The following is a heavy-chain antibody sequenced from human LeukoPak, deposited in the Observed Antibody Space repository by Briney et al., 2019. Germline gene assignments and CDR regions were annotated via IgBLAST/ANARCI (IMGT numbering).Heavy chain of an antibody. V-gene: IGHV4-59*01. J-gene: IGHJ4*02. D-gene: IGHD3-22*01. CDR2: IYYSGST. CDR3: ARANDSSGYYGVYFDY. CDR1: GGSISSYY. Sequence: SETLSLTCTVSGGSISSYYWSWIRQPPEKGLEWIGYIYYSGSTNYNPSLKSRVTISVDTSKNQFSLKLSSVTAADTAVYYCARANDSSGYYGVYFDYWGQGTLVTVSS.